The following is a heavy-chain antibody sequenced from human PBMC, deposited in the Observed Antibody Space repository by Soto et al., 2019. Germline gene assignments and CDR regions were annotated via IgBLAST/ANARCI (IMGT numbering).Heavy chain of an antibody. V-gene: IGHV4-30-2*01. CDR2: IYHSGST. J-gene: IGHJ4*02. Sequence: QLQLQESGSGLVKPSQTLSLTCAVSGGSISSGGYSWSWIRQPPGKGLEWIGYIYHSGSTYYNPSLKSRVTISVDRSKNQFSLKLSSVTAADTAVYYCARERGMGATLYYFDYWGQGTLVTVSS. D-gene: IGHD1-26*01. CDR1: GGSISSGGYS. CDR3: ARERGMGATLYYFDY.